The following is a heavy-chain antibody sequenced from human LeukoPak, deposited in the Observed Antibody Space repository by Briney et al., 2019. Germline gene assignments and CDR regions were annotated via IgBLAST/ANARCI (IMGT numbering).Heavy chain of an antibody. J-gene: IGHJ6*03. CDR3: ARTEKGVVVPAAIFRSNYYYYMDV. D-gene: IGHD2-2*01. V-gene: IGHV3-7*01. CDR1: GFTFSSYW. CDR2: IKQDGSEK. Sequence: GGSLRLSCAASGFTFSSYWMSWVRQAPGKGLEWVANIKQDGSEKYYVDSVKGQFTISRDNAKNSLYLQMNSLRAEDTAVYYCARTEKGVVVPAAIFRSNYYYYMDVWGKGTTVTVSS.